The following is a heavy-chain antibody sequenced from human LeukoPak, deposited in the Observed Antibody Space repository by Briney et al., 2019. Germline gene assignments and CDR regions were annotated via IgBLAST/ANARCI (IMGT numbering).Heavy chain of an antibody. Sequence: VASVKVSCKASGYTFTGYYMHWVRQAPGQGLEWMGWINPNSGGTNYAQKFQGRVTMTRDTSISTAYMELSRLRSDDTAVYYCAREDPDGYNSRYWGQGTLVTVSS. CDR2: INPNSGGT. V-gene: IGHV1-2*02. CDR3: AREDPDGYNSRY. D-gene: IGHD5-24*01. J-gene: IGHJ4*02. CDR1: GYTFTGYY.